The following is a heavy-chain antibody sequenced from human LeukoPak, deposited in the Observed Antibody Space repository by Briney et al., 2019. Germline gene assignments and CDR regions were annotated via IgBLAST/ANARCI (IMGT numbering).Heavy chain of an antibody. V-gene: IGHV4-59*08. J-gene: IGHJ3*02. Sequence: SETLSLTCTVSGGSISSFYLTWIRQPPGKGLEWIGHFHDSEGTKYNPSLKSRAAISVDTSKNQFSLKLSSVTAADTAVYYCASHYSSSWYAFDMWGQGTMVTVSS. CDR3: ASHYSSSWYAFDM. CDR2: FHDSEGT. CDR1: GGSISSFY. D-gene: IGHD6-13*01.